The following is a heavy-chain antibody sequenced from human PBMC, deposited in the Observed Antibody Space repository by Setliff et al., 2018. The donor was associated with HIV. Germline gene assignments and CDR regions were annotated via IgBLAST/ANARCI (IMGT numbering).Heavy chain of an antibody. CDR3: ARRIYGNNPYFDY. D-gene: IGHD4-17*01. Sequence: SETLSLTCAVYGGSLSGYYWSWVRQSPGRGLEWIGSIYYSGSTYYNPSLKSRVTISVDTSKNQFSLKLSSVTAADTAVYYCARRIYGNNPYFDYWSQGTLVTVSS. CDR1: GGSLSGYY. V-gene: IGHV4-34*01. CDR2: IYYSGST. J-gene: IGHJ4*02.